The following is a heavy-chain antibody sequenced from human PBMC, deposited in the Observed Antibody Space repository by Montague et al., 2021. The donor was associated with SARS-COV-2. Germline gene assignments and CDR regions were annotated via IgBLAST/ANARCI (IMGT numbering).Heavy chain of an antibody. D-gene: IGHD3-10*01. CDR2: TYYSGST. CDR3: ARDDIVLQGVTKGMDV. V-gene: IGHV4-39*07. CDR1: GGSISSSNYY. J-gene: IGHJ6*02. Sequence: SETLSLTCTVSGGSISSSNYYWGRIRQPPGKGLEWIGNTYYSGSTYYNPSLKSRVTISIDTSKNQFSLKLSSVTAADTAVYYCARDDIVLQGVTKGMDVWGQGPTVTVSS.